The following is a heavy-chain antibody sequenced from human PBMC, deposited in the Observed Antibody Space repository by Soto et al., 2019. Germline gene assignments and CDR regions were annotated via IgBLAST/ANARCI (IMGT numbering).Heavy chain of an antibody. CDR2: ISSSSSTI. CDR1: GFTFSSYS. D-gene: IGHD5-18*01. V-gene: IGHV3-48*01. Sequence: EVQLVESGGGLVQPGGSLRLSCAASGFTFSSYSMNWVRQAPGTGLEWVSYISSSSSTIYYADSVKGRFTISKDNAKNSLYLQMHSLRAEDTAVYYCARDGGYSYGPFDYWGQGTLVTVSS. CDR3: ARDGGYSYGPFDY. J-gene: IGHJ4*02.